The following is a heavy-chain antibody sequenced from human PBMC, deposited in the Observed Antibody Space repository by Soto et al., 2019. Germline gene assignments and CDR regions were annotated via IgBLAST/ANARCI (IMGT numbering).Heavy chain of an antibody. V-gene: IGHV1-18*01. CDR2: ISAYNGNT. CDR3: ARDQGTGTTYWVPDY. D-gene: IGHD1-7*01. CDR1: GYTFTSYG. Sequence: ASVKVSCKASGYTFTSYGISWVRQAPGQGLEWMGWISAYNGNTNYAQKLQGRVTMTTDTSTSTAYMELRSLRSDDTAVYYCARDQGTGTTYWVPDYWGQGTLVTVSS. J-gene: IGHJ4*02.